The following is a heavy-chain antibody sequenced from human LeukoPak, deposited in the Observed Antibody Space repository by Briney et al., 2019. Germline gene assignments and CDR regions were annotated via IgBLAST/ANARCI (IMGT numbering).Heavy chain of an antibody. CDR2: INSDGSST. CDR1: GFTFSSYW. D-gene: IGHD6-13*01. Sequence: PGGSLRLSCAASGFTFSSYWMHWVRQAPGKGLVWVSRINSDGSSTSYADSVKGRFTISRDNAKNTLYLQMNSLRAEDTAVYYRARSRYSSSWGFDYWGQGTLVTVSS. J-gene: IGHJ4*02. V-gene: IGHV3-74*01. CDR3: ARSRYSSSWGFDY.